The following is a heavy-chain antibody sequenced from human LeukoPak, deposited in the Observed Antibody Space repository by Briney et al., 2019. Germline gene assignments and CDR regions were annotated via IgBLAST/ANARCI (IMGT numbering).Heavy chain of an antibody. D-gene: IGHD1-26*01. CDR1: GYTFTSYA. J-gene: IGHJ4*02. CDR2: INAGNGNT. CDR3: ARVVGAQTGAFDY. Sequence: GASVKVSCKASGYTFTSYAMHWVRQAPGQRLEWMGWINAGNGNTKYSQKFQGRVTIIRDTSASTAYMELSSLRSEDTAVYYCARVVGAQTGAFDYWGQGTLVTVSS. V-gene: IGHV1-3*01.